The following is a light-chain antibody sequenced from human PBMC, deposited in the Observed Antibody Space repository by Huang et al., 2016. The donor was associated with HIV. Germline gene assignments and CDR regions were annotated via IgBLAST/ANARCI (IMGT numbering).Light chain of an antibody. CDR3: MQALQTPWT. Sequence: DIVMPQSPLSLSVTPGEPASISCRSSQSLLQSNGYMYLDWYVQKPGQSPQLLIYLDSSRAYVDPDRFSGSASGTELSWRIRIVEAEDGGVYYGMQALQTPWTFGQGTKVEIK. J-gene: IGKJ1*01. CDR1: QSLLQSNGYMY. CDR2: LDS. V-gene: IGKV2-28*01.